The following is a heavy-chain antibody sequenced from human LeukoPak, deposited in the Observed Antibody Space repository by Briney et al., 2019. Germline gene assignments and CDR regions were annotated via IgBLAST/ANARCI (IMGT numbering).Heavy chain of an antibody. V-gene: IGHV3-23*01. J-gene: IGHJ4*02. D-gene: IGHD5-12*01. CDR1: GFSFSTYA. CDR3: SKRDIVAGVVDR. Sequence: PGGSLRLSCAASGFSFSTYAMGWARQAPGKGLEWVSIISDNGVYAYYADSVKGRFTISRDNSKDTLYLQMNSLRAEDTAVYYCSKRDIVAGVVDRWGQGALVTVSS. CDR2: ISDNGVYA.